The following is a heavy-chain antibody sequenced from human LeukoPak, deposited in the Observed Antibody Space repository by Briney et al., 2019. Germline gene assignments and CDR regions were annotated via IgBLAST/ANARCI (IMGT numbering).Heavy chain of an antibody. V-gene: IGHV1-2*02. D-gene: IGHD6-13*01. CDR3: ARGSLTSSSWYVADVDY. CDR1: GYTFTGYY. Sequence: ASVKVSCKASGYTFTGYYMHWVRQAPGQGLEWMGWINPNSGGTNYAQKFQGRVTMTRDTSISTAYMELSRLRSDDTAVYYCARGSLTSSSWYVADVDYWGQGTLVTVSS. CDR2: INPNSGGT. J-gene: IGHJ4*02.